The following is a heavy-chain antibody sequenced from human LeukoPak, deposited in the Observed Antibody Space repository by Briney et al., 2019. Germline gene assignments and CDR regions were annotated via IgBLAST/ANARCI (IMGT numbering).Heavy chain of an antibody. D-gene: IGHD2-8*02. J-gene: IGHJ4*01. CDR3: ARRATTGPPYYLDY. Sequence: SETLSLTCSVSGESIRGYYWSWIRQSPGKELEWIGYIYYSVFYTETTRYNPSLNSRVTMSVDTSSNQVSLKLNSVTAADTAVYYCARRATTGPPYYLDYWGHGTLVTVSS. CDR2: IYYSVFYTETT. CDR1: GESIRGYY. V-gene: IGHV4-59*01.